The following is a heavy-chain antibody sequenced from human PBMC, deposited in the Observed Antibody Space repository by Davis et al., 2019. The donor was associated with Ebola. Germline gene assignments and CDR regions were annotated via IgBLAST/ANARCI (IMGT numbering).Heavy chain of an antibody. CDR2: IYYSGST. J-gene: IGHJ5*02. Sequence: SETLSLTCAVYGGSFSGYYWSWIRQPPGKGLEWIGYIYYSGSTNYNPSLKSRVTISVDTSKNQFSLKLSSVTAADPAVYYCARGYCSSTSCHPKYNWFDPWGQGTLVTVSS. D-gene: IGHD2-2*01. CDR3: ARGYCSSTSCHPKYNWFDP. V-gene: IGHV4-59*08. CDR1: GGSFSGYY.